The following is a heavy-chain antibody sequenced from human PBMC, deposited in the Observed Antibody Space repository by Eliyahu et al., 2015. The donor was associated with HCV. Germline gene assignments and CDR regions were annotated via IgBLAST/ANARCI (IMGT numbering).Heavy chain of an antibody. V-gene: IGHV3-23*01. D-gene: IGHD2-2*02. J-gene: IGHJ4*02. CDR3: ARKYPDFFDY. CDR1: GFTFSSYV. CDR2: ISYSGDST. Sequence: EVQLLESGGGLVQPGGSLRLSCVASGFTFSSYVMNWVRQAPGKGLEWVSTISYSGDSTYYADSVKGRFTISRDNSKNTLYLQMSSLRAEDTAIYFCARKYPDFFDYWGQGTLVTVSS.